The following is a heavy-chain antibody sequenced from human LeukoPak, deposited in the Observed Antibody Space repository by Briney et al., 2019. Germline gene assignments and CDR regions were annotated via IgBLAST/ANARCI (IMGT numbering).Heavy chain of an antibody. CDR2: ISGSGGRT. V-gene: IGHV3-21*01. Sequence: GGSLRLSCAASGFTFSSHGMNWVRQAPGKGLEWVSGISGSGGRTYYADSVKGRFTISRDNAKNSLYLQMNSLRAEDTAVYYCARAGGVLDFDYWGQGTLVTVSS. D-gene: IGHD3-3*01. CDR3: ARAGGVLDFDY. CDR1: GFTFSSHG. J-gene: IGHJ4*02.